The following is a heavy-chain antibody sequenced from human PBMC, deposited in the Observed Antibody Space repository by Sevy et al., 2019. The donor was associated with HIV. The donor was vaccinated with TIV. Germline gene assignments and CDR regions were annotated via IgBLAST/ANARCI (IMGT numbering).Heavy chain of an antibody. V-gene: IGHV3-74*01. Sequence: GGSLRLSCAASGFTFGNFWMHWVRQAPGKGLVWVSRINRDATSISYADSVKGRFTISRDNAENTLYLQMNSLRAEDTALYDCAPEGRYSGLDPWGQGTLVTVSS. D-gene: IGHD6-13*01. J-gene: IGHJ5*02. CDR2: INRDATSI. CDR3: APEGRYSGLDP. CDR1: GFTFGNFW.